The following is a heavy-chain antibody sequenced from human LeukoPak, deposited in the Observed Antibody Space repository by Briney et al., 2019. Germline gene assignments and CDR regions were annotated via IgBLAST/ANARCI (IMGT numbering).Heavy chain of an antibody. D-gene: IGHD4-17*01. CDR3: AKSVESAVTTNPYFDY. Sequence: GGSLRLSCAASGFTFSSYGLHWVRQAPGKGLEWVAVISYDGSNKYYADSVKGRFTISRDNYKNTLYLQMNSLRAEDTAVYYCAKSVESAVTTNPYFDYWGQGILVTVSS. J-gene: IGHJ4*02. CDR1: GFTFSSYG. V-gene: IGHV3-30*18. CDR2: ISYDGSNK.